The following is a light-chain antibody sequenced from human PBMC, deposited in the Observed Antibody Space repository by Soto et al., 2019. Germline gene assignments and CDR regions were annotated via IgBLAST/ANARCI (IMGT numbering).Light chain of an antibody. CDR2: DAS. Sequence: EIVLTQSPGTLSFSPGERATLSCRASQSVSSSYLAWYQQKPGQAPRLLIYDASNRATGIPARFSGSGSGTDFTLTISSLEPEDFAVYYCQQRSNWPLTFGQGTRLEIK. J-gene: IGKJ5*01. V-gene: IGKV3D-20*02. CDR3: QQRSNWPLT. CDR1: QSVSSSY.